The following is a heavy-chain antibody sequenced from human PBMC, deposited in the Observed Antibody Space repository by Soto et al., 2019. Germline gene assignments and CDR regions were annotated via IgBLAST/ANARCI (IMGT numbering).Heavy chain of an antibody. D-gene: IGHD4-17*01. CDR1: AFTFTNYG. CDR3: ASDVRASGEMFDY. CDR2: VSGEASNT. Sequence: GGSLRLSCAASAFTFTNYGLSWLRQGPGKGLDCVATVSGEASNTHYADSVKGRFTISRDNSKSILFLQTKSLRVEDTAIYSCASDVRASGEMFDYWGQGTQVAVS. J-gene: IGHJ4*02. V-gene: IGHV3-23*01.